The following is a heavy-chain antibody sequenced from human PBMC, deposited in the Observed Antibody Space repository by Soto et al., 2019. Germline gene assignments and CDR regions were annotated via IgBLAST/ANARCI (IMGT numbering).Heavy chain of an antibody. J-gene: IGHJ3*02. Sequence: GGSLRLSCAASGFTFSSYGMHWVRQAPGKGLEWVAVISYDGSNKYYTDSVKGRFTISGDNSKNTLYLQMNSLRAEDTAVYYCAKDFLSVAVDTHDAFDIWGQGTMVTVSS. CDR2: ISYDGSNK. CDR3: AKDFLSVAVDTHDAFDI. V-gene: IGHV3-30*18. D-gene: IGHD3-3*01. CDR1: GFTFSSYG.